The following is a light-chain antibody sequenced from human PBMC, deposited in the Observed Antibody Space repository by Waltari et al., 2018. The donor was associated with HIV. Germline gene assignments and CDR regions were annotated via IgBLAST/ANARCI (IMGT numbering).Light chain of an antibody. Sequence: DIVLTPSPATLSFSPGERATLSCRASQSLRGYLAWYQQKPGQAPRLLIYDVSNRATGIPARFSGSGSGTDFTLTVSSLEPEDFAVYYCQQRRNWPQTFGQGTKVEIK. J-gene: IGKJ1*01. CDR2: DVS. CDR3: QQRRNWPQT. CDR1: QSLRGY. V-gene: IGKV3-11*01.